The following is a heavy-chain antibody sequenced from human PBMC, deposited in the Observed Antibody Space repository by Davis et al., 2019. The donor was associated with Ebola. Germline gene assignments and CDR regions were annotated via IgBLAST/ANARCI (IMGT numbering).Heavy chain of an antibody. D-gene: IGHD3-3*01. CDR1: GGSVGSDY. CDR3: ASSSITIFGVVIIYAFDI. CDR2: IYYSGST. V-gene: IGHV4-59*02. J-gene: IGHJ3*02. Sequence: SETLSLTCSVSGGSVGSDYWSWIRQSPGKGLEWIGYIYYSGSTNYNPSLKSRVTISVDTSKNQFSLKLSSVTAADTAVYYCASSSITIFGVVIIYAFDIWGQGTMVTVSS.